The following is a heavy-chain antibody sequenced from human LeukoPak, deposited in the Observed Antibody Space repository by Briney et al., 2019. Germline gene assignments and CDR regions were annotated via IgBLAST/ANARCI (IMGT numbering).Heavy chain of an antibody. Sequence: ASVKVSCKASGYTFTSYYMHWVRQAPGQGLEWMGIINPSGGSTSYAQKFQGRVTMTRDTSTSTVYMELSSLRSEDTAVYYCARETVDTAMVDRGSFDYWGQGTLVTVSS. D-gene: IGHD5-18*01. J-gene: IGHJ4*02. CDR2: INPSGGST. CDR1: GYTFTSYY. V-gene: IGHV1-46*01. CDR3: ARETVDTAMVDRGSFDY.